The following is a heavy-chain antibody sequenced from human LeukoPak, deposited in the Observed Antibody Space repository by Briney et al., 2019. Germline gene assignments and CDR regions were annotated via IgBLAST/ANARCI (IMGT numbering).Heavy chain of an antibody. CDR2: IYHSGST. CDR3: ARVPGSHSSGYYHYYFDY. V-gene: IGHV4-38-2*02. CDR1: GSSINSGYF. Sequence: SETLSLTCTVSGSSINSGYFWSWIRQPPGKGLEWIGSIYHSGSTYYNPSLKSRVTISVDTSKNQFSLKLSSVTAADTAVYYCARVPGSHSSGYYHYYFDYWGQGTLVTVSS. D-gene: IGHD3-22*01. J-gene: IGHJ4*02.